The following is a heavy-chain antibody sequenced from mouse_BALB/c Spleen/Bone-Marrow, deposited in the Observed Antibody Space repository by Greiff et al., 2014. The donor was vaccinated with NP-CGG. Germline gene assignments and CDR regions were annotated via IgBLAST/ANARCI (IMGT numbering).Heavy chain of an antibody. J-gene: IGHJ2*01. CDR3: ARGGIYVDY. V-gene: IGHV1-80*01. Sequence: VQLQQSGAELVRPGSSVKISCKASGYPFSGYWMNWVKQRPGQGLEWIGQIYPGDGDTDYNGKVKGKATLTADKSSSTAYMQRSSLTSEDSAVYFCARGGIYVDYWGQGTTLTVAS. CDR1: GYPFSGYW. CDR2: IYPGDGDT.